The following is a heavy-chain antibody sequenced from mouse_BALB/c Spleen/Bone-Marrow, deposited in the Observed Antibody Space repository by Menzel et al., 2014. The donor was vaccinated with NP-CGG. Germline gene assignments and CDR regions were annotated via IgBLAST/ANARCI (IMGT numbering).Heavy chain of an antibody. V-gene: IGHV5-12*02. CDR2: ISNVGGST. Sequence: LQQSGGGLVQPGGSLKLSCATSGFTFSDYYMYWVRQTPEKRLEWVAYISNVGGSTYYPDTVKGRFTISRDNAKNTLYLQMSRLKSEDTAMYYCARHNYDETWFAYWGQGTLVTVSA. D-gene: IGHD2-4*01. CDR3: ARHNYDETWFAY. J-gene: IGHJ3*01. CDR1: GFTFSDYY.